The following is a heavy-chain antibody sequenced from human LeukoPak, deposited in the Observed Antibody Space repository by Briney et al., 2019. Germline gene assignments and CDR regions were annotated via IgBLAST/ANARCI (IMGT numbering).Heavy chain of an antibody. CDR2: ISGSGGST. Sequence: GGSLRLSCAASGFTFSSYSINWVRQAPGKGLEWVSAISGSGGSTYYADSVKGRFTISRDNSKNTLYLQMNSLRAEDTAVYYCAKLFSSIAVAGTNNWFDPWGQGTLVTVSS. D-gene: IGHD6-19*01. CDR1: GFTFSSYS. CDR3: AKLFSSIAVAGTNNWFDP. V-gene: IGHV3-23*01. J-gene: IGHJ5*02.